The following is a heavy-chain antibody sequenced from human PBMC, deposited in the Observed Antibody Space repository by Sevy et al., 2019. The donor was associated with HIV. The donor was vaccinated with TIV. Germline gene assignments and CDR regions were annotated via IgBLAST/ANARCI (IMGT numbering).Heavy chain of an antibody. J-gene: IGHJ6*02. CDR2: IATEGDT. Sequence: GGSLRLSCAASGFSVSNYDMHWVRQATGKGLEWVAIIATEGDTNYSGSVKGRFTLSRDSSTNYLYLQMNTLTAGDTAVYYCARRGVIYYYGLDVWGQGTTVTVSS. CDR3: ARRGVIYYYGLDV. CDR1: GFSVSNYD. D-gene: IGHD3-10*01. V-gene: IGHV3-13*01.